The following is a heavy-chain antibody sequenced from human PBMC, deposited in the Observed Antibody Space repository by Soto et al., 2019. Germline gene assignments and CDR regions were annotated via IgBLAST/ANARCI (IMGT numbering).Heavy chain of an antibody. CDR3: ARDRGAYGMDV. J-gene: IGHJ6*02. Sequence: QVQLVQSGAEVKKSGASVKVSCKASGYTFTSYGISWVRQAPGQGLGWMGWISAYNGNTNYAQKLQGRVTLTTDTATSTAYMELRRLRSDDTAVYYCARDRGAYGMDVWGQGTTVTVSS. CDR1: GYTFTSYG. CDR2: ISAYNGNT. V-gene: IGHV1-18*01.